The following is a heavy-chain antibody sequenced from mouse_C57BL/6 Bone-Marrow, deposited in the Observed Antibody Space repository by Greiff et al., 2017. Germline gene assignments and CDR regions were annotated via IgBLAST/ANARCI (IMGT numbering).Heavy chain of an antibody. CDR1: GYTFTSYW. J-gene: IGHJ4*01. CDR2: IYPGSGST. D-gene: IGHD1-1*01. V-gene: IGHV1-55*01. Sequence: QVQLQQPGAELVKPGASVKMSCKASGYTFTSYWITWVKQRPGQGLEWIGDIYPGSGSTNYNEKFKSKATLTVDTSSSTAYMQLSSLTSEDSAVYYWARSPTTVVAHYAMDYWGQGTSVTVSS. CDR3: ARSPTTVVAHYAMDY.